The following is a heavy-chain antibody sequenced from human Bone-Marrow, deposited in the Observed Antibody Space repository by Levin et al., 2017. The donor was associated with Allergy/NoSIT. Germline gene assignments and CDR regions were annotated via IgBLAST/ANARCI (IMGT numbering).Heavy chain of an antibody. V-gene: IGHV3-21*01. CDR1: GFFFRSFD. Sequence: KSGGSLRLSCAASGFFFRSFDMNWVRQAPGKGLEWVSSISSSSSYIYYADPVKGRFTISRDNDKKSVSLQMNSLRAEDTAVYYCAKERGYCSGGNCFYYGWDVWGQGITVTVSS. D-gene: IGHD2-15*01. CDR2: ISSSSSYI. CDR3: AKERGYCSGGNCFYYGWDV. J-gene: IGHJ6*02.